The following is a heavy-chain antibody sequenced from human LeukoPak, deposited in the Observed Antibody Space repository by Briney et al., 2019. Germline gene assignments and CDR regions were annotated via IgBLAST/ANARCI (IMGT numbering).Heavy chain of an antibody. CDR2: ISSSSTYI. D-gene: IGHD1-1*01. Sequence: PGGSLRLSCAASGFIFSSYNMNWVRQAPGKGLEWVSSISSSSTYIYYADSVKGRFTISRDNAKKSLYLQMNSLRAEDTALYYCAKVSRRYNWNDFAFDIWGQGTMVTVSS. J-gene: IGHJ3*02. V-gene: IGHV3-21*04. CDR3: AKVSRRYNWNDFAFDI. CDR1: GFIFSSYN.